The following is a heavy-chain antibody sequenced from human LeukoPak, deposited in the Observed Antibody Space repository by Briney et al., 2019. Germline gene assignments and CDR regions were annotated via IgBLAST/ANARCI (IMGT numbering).Heavy chain of an antibody. Sequence: GGSLRLSCAASGFTFSTYSINWLRQAPEKGLEWVSYISITGTTASHADSVRGRLNISRDNDKNSLYLQMNSLRAEDTAVYYCARGGYSSSWYGLYWGQGTLVTVAS. CDR3: ARGGYSSSWYGLY. J-gene: IGHJ4*02. CDR2: ISITGTTA. V-gene: IGHV3-48*01. CDR1: GFTFSTYS. D-gene: IGHD6-19*01.